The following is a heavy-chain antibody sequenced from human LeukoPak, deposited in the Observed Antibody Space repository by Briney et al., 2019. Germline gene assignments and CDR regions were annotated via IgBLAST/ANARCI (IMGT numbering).Heavy chain of an antibody. CDR2: ISSSGSTI. V-gene: IGHV3-48*03. D-gene: IGHD3-10*01. J-gene: IGHJ4*02. CDR1: GFTFSSYE. Sequence: PGGSLRLSCAASGFTFSSYEMNWVRQAPGKGLEWVSYISSSGSTIYHADSVKGRFTISRDNAKNSLYLQMNSLRAEDTAVYYCARGHGSGTLGDDWGQGTLVTVSS. CDR3: ARGHGSGTLGDD.